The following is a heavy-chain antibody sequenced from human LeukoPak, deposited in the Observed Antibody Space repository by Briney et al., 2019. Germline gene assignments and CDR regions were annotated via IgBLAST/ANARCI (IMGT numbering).Heavy chain of an antibody. CDR3: ARAKTLEPNPSNAFDI. V-gene: IGHV1-18*01. Sequence: GASVKVSCKTSGYTFTSYGYSWVRQAPGQGLEWMGWISAYNGNTNYAQKLQGRVTMTTVTSTSTVYMELRSLTSDDTAVYYCARAKTLEPNPSNAFDIWGQGTMVTVSS. J-gene: IGHJ3*02. D-gene: IGHD1-1*01. CDR2: ISAYNGNT. CDR1: GYTFTSYG.